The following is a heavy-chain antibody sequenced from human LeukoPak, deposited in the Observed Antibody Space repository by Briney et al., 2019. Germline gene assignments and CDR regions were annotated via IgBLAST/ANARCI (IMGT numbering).Heavy chain of an antibody. Sequence: SQTLSLTCTVSGGSISSGGYYWSGIRQHPGKGLEWIGYIYYSGSTYYNPSLKSRVTISVDTSKNQFSLKLSSVTAADTAVYYCARGGAYSSGWYVEGYYYYGMDVWGKGTTVTVSS. CDR1: GGSISSGGYY. J-gene: IGHJ6*04. V-gene: IGHV4-31*03. CDR3: ARGGAYSSGWYVEGYYYYGMDV. D-gene: IGHD6-19*01. CDR2: IYYSGST.